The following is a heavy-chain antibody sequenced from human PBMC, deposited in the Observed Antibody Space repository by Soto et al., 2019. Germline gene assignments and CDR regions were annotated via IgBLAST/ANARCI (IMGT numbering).Heavy chain of an antibody. CDR2: IYYSGST. J-gene: IGHJ6*02. D-gene: IGHD3-22*01. CDR1: GGSISSGDYY. CDR3: ARDRVGYYDSSGYGYYYYGMDV. Sequence: QVQLQESGPGLVKPSQTLSLTCTVSGGSISSGDYYWSWIRQPPGKGLEWIGYIYYSGSTYYNPSLKSRVTISVDTSKNQFSLKLSSVTAADTAVYYCARDRVGYYDSSGYGYYYYGMDVWGQGTTVTVSS. V-gene: IGHV4-30-4*01.